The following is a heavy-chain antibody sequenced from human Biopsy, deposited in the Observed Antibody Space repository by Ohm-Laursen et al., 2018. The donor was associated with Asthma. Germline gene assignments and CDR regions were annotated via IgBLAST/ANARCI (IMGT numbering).Heavy chain of an antibody. CDR1: GYTFIGRH. V-gene: IGHV1-2*06. CDR3: ARGQKSAGDRWFDP. D-gene: IGHD6-13*01. CDR2: INPNSGGT. Sequence: ASVKVSCKASGYTFIGRHIHWMRQAPGQGLEWMGRINPNSGGTNYAQKFQGRVTMTRDTSISTAYMEVSRLRSDDTAVYYCARGQKSAGDRWFDPWGQGTLVTVSS. J-gene: IGHJ5*02.